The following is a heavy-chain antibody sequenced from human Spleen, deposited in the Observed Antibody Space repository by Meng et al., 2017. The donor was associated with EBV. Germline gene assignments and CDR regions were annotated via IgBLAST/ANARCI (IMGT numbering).Heavy chain of an antibody. CDR1: GFTFKKHW. CDR3: ATIPH. Sequence: EGLLVGSGGGLVQPGGSLRLSCAASGFTFKKHWMHWVRQAPGKGLVWVSRISGDGTSTTYADSVKGRFSISRDNANNTLYLQLNSLRAEDTAVYYCATIPHWGQGTLVTVSS. V-gene: IGHV3-74*01. D-gene: IGHD3-3*01. J-gene: IGHJ4*02. CDR2: ISGDGTST.